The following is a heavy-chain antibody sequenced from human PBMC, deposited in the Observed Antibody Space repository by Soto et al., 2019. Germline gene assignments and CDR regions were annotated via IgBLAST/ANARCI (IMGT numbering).Heavy chain of an antibody. Sequence: QVQLVQSGAEVKKPGSSVKVSCKASGGTFSTYGMNWVRLAPGQGLEWMGGIIPKFGTTNYAQKFQGRVTXTXXESTNTAYMELNYLRSEDTAVYFCASELDPYCGGNSRSLDYWGQGTLVTVSS. CDR3: ASELDPYCGGNSRSLDY. J-gene: IGHJ4*02. V-gene: IGHV1-69*13. D-gene: IGHD2-21*01. CDR1: GGTFSTYG. CDR2: IIPKFGTT.